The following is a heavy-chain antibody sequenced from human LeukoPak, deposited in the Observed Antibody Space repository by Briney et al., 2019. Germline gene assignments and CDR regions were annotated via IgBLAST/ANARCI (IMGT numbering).Heavy chain of an antibody. CDR3: ARSRGGFGDYGSWFDP. Sequence: SETLSLTCTASGYSISSGYYWGWIRQPPGKGLEWIGSIYHSGSTYYNPSLKSRVTISVDTSKNQFSLKLTSVTAADTAFYYCARSRGGFGDYGSWFDPWGQGTLVTVSS. D-gene: IGHD4-17*01. V-gene: IGHV4-38-2*02. CDR1: GYSISSGYY. CDR2: IYHSGST. J-gene: IGHJ5*02.